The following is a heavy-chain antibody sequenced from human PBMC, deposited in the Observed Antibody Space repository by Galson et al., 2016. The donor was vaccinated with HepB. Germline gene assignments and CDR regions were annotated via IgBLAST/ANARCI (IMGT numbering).Heavy chain of an antibody. V-gene: IGHV6-1*01. J-gene: IGHJ3*02. Sequence: CAISGDSVSNNHAAWNWIRQSPSRGLEWLGRTYRGSNQYAASMRGRIAINSDTSTNQFSLQLSSVTPEDTGLYYCARGAYYSFDSWGQGTMVTVSS. CDR3: ARGAYYSFDS. CDR1: GDSVSNNHAA. CDR2: TYRGSN. D-gene: IGHD1-26*01.